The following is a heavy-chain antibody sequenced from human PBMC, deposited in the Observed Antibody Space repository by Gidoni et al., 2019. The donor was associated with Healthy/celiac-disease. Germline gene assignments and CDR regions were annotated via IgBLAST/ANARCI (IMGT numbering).Heavy chain of an antibody. CDR3: ARDYISDWYFDL. CDR2: ISYDGSNK. V-gene: IGHV3-30-3*01. J-gene: IGHJ2*01. CDR1: GFTFSSYA. Sequence: VQLVESGGGVVQPGRSLRLSCAASGFTFSSYAMHWVRQAPGKGLEWVAVISYDGSNKYYADSVKGRFTISRDNSKNTLYLQMNSLRAEDTAVYYCARDYISDWYFDLWGRGTLVTVSS. D-gene: IGHD4-4*01.